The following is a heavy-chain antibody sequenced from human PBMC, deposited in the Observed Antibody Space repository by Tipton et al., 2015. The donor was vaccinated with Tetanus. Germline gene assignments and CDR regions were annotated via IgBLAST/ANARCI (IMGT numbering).Heavy chain of an antibody. CDR1: GGTFSSYA. J-gene: IGHJ5*02. Sequence: QLVQSGAEVKKPGSSVKVSCKASGGTFSSYAISWVRQAPGQGLEWMGGIIPIFGTANYAQKFQGRVTITADESTSTAYMELSSLRSEDTAVYYCARTDCSSTSCPTELRFHFDPWGQGTLVTVSS. V-gene: IGHV1-69*01. CDR2: IIPIFGTA. CDR3: ARTDCSSTSCPTELRFHFDP. D-gene: IGHD2-2*01.